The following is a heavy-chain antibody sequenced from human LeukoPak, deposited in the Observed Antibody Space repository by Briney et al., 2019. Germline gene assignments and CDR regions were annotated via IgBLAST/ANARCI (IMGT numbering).Heavy chain of an antibody. CDR2: ISSSSSTI. CDR1: GFTFSSYS. V-gene: IGHV3-48*01. J-gene: IGHJ4*02. Sequence: GGSLRLSCAASGFTFSSYSMTWVRQAPGKGLEWVSYISSSSSTIYYADSVKGRLTISRDNAKNSLYLQMNSLRAEDTAVYYCAGAYDYVWGSYRPYYFDYWGQGTLVTVSS. CDR3: AGAYDYVWGSYRPYYFDY. D-gene: IGHD3-16*02.